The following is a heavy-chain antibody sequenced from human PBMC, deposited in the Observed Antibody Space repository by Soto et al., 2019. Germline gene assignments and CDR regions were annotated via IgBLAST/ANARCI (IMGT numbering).Heavy chain of an antibody. J-gene: IGHJ4*02. CDR1: GGSISSSNW. Sequence: SETLSLTCAVSGGSISSSNWWSWVRQPPGKGLEWIGEIYHSGSTNYNPSLKSRVTISVDTSKNQFSLKLSSVTAADTAVYYCARHSGAYYDILTGYIDYWGQGTLVTVSS. D-gene: IGHD3-9*01. CDR2: IYHSGST. V-gene: IGHV4-4*02. CDR3: ARHSGAYYDILTGYIDY.